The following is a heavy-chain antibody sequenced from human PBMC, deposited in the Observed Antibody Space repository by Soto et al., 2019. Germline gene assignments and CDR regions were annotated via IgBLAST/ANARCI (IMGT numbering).Heavy chain of an antibody. CDR1: GFTLSGYW. V-gene: IGHV3-74*01. CDR2: ISSDGRTT. J-gene: IGHJ4*02. CDR3: VRGNSGYGNFDY. D-gene: IGHD5-12*01. Sequence: EVQLVESGGGLVQPGGSLRLSCAASGFTLSGYWMHWVRQVPGKGLVWVSRISSDGRTTNYADSVGGRFTISRDNAKNTLYVQMNSLSAEDTAVYYCVRGNSGYGNFDYWGQGTLGTVSS.